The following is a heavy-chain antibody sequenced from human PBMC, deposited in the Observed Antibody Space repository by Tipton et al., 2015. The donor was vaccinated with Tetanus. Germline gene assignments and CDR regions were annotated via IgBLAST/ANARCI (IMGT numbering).Heavy chain of an antibody. CDR3: ARGHSPLYNWNFGYFDS. Sequence: QLVQSGAEVKKPGSSVKVSCKASGGGVSKFAISWLRQAPGQGFELMGTIIPGLSTTTYEQKFRGRRTITADGSTTTAYMELNSLTSDDTAVYFCARGHSPLYNWNFGYFDSWGQGTLVTVSS. J-gene: IGHJ4*02. V-gene: IGHV1-69*18. D-gene: IGHD1-7*01. CDR2: IIPGLSTT. CDR1: GGGVSKFA.